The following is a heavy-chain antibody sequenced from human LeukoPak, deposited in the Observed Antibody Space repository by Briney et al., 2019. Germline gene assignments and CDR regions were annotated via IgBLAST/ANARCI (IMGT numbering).Heavy chain of an antibody. CDR1: GGSISSYY. D-gene: IGHD6-19*01. J-gene: IGHJ4*02. CDR2: IYYSGST. CDR3: VRHGSSGWYYFDY. Sequence: SETLSLTCSVSGGSISSYYWSWIRQPPGKGLEWIGYIYYSGSTNSNPSLKSRVTISVDTSKNQLSLKLSSVTAADTAVYYCVRHGSSGWYYFDYWGQGTLVTVSS. V-gene: IGHV4-59*08.